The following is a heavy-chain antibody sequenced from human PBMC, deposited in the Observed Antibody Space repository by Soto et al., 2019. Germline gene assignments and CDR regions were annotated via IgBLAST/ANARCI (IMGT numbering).Heavy chain of an antibody. D-gene: IGHD1-26*01. CDR3: ARAPGGSYLFDY. Sequence: SETLSLTCTVSGGSITTGGSYWSWIRQHPGKGLEWIGNIYHSGNTYYNPSLKSRLTISVDTSKNHFSLKLSSVTAADTAVYYCARAPGGSYLFDYWGQGTLVTVSS. V-gene: IGHV4-31*03. CDR2: IYHSGNT. J-gene: IGHJ4*02. CDR1: GGSITTGGSY.